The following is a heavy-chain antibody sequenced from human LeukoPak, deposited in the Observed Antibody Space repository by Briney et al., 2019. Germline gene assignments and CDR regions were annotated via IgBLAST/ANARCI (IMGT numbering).Heavy chain of an antibody. CDR3: ARHRDYYDS. CDR1: GASINNNF. J-gene: IGHJ4*01. Sequence: PSETLSLTCTVSGASINNNFWTWMRQPPGKGLECIGYIYSSGSDNYNPSPTSRVIISGDTSKNQISLNLTSVTAADTALYFCARHRDYYDSWGHGTLVTVSS. CDR2: IYSSGSD. V-gene: IGHV4-59*08. D-gene: IGHD3-22*01.